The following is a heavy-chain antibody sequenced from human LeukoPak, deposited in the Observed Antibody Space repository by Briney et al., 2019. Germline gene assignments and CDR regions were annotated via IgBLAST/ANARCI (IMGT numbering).Heavy chain of an antibody. J-gene: IGHJ4*02. D-gene: IGHD3-10*01. Sequence: PSETLSLTCTVSGGSISSGGYYWSWIRQHPGKGLEWIGYIYYSGSTYYNPSLKSRVTISVDTSKNQFSLKLSSVTAADTAVYYCARASYGSGSLFDYRGQGTLVTVSS. CDR3: ARASYGSGSLFDY. V-gene: IGHV4-31*03. CDR2: IYYSGST. CDR1: GGSISSGGYY.